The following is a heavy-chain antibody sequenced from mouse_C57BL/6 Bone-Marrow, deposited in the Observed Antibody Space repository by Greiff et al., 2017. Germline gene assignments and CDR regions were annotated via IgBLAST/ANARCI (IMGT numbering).Heavy chain of an antibody. Sequence: EVQLQQSGPELVQPGASVKISCKASGYTFTDYYMNWVKQSHGKSLEWIGDINPNNGGTSYNQKFKGKATLTVDKSSSTAYMELRSLTSEDSAVYYCARSSDYGSIYYFDYWGQGTTLTVSS. V-gene: IGHV1-26*01. CDR1: GYTFTDYY. CDR2: INPNNGGT. J-gene: IGHJ2*01. CDR3: ARSSDYGSIYYFDY. D-gene: IGHD1-1*01.